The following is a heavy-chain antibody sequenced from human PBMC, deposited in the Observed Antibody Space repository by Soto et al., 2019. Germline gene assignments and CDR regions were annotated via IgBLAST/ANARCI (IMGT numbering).Heavy chain of an antibody. Sequence: EVQLVESGGGLVKPGGSLSLSCATSGFTFNSYTMNWVRQAPGNGLEWVASISSASSSIDFADSVKGRFTISRDTVNNSGFLQMNSLRAEDTGICYCATYAAFKAFDLWCQGTMVTVSS. J-gene: IGHJ3*01. CDR2: ISSASSSI. CDR3: ATYAAFKAFDL. CDR1: GFTFNSYT. V-gene: IGHV3-21*01.